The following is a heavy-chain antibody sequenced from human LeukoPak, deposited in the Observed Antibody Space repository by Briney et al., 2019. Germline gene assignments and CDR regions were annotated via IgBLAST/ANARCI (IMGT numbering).Heavy chain of an antibody. CDR2: IYPGDSDT. J-gene: IGHJ5*02. V-gene: IGHV5-51*01. Sequence: GESLKISCKGSGYSFTSYWIGWVRQLPGKGQEWMGIIYPGDSDTRYSPPFQGQVTISADKSISTAYLQWSSLKASDTAMYYCARVYSSSWYDWFDPWGQGTLVTVSS. D-gene: IGHD6-13*01. CDR3: ARVYSSSWYDWFDP. CDR1: GYSFTSYW.